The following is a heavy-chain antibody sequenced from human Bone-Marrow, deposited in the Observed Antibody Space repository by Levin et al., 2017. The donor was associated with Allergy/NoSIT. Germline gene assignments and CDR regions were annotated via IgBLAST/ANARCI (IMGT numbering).Heavy chain of an antibody. Sequence: PGESLKISCSASGFTFNTFAMTWVRQAPGKGLEWVSTISGSGAGTYYADSVRGRFTISRDNSRNTLYLQMSSLRAEDTAVYYCAKEGLPSYYDSSGYYAAWGQGTLVTVSS. D-gene: IGHD3-22*01. CDR1: GFTFNTFA. J-gene: IGHJ5*02. CDR3: AKEGLPSYYDSSGYYAA. CDR2: ISGSGAGT. V-gene: IGHV3-23*01.